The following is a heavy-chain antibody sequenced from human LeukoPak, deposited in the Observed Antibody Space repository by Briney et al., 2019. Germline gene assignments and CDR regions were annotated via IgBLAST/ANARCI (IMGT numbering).Heavy chain of an antibody. CDR1: GGSFSGYY. Sequence: PSETLPLTCAVYGGSFSGYYWSWIRQPPGKGLEWIGEINHSGSTNYNPSLKSRVTISVDTSKNQFSLKLSSVTAADTAVYYCARGRSQLSDYWGQGTLVTVSS. CDR2: INHSGST. V-gene: IGHV4-34*01. CDR3: ARGRSQLSDY. J-gene: IGHJ4*02. D-gene: IGHD5-18*01.